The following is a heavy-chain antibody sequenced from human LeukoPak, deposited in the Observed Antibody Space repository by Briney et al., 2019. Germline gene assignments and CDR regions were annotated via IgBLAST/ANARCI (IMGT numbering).Heavy chain of an antibody. Sequence: ASVKVSCKASGYTFTGYYMHWVRQAPGQGLEWMGWINPNSGGTNYAQKFQGRVTMTRDTSISTAYMELSRLRSDDTAVYYCARGWVAAAGTYGFDYWGQGTLVTVSS. V-gene: IGHV1-2*02. J-gene: IGHJ4*02. CDR1: GYTFTGYY. CDR3: ARGWVAAAGTYGFDY. CDR2: INPNSGGT. D-gene: IGHD6-13*01.